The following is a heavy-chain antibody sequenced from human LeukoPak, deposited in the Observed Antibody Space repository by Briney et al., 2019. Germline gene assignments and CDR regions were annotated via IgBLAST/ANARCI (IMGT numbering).Heavy chain of an antibody. V-gene: IGHV4-4*09. J-gene: IGHJ4*02. CDR1: GGSISSYY. CDR3: ARRSPHERAGIAARGGPYYFDY. Sequence: SETLSLTCTVSGGSISSYYWSWIRQPPGKGLEWIGYIYTSGSTNYNPSLKSRVTISVDTSKNQFSLKLSSVTAADTAVYYCARRSPHERAGIAARGGPYYFDYWGQGTLVTVSS. D-gene: IGHD6-6*01. CDR2: IYTSGST.